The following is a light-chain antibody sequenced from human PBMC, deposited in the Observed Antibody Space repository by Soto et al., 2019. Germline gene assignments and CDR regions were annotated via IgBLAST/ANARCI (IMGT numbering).Light chain of an antibody. V-gene: IGKV1-16*01. CDR1: QGIKNY. J-gene: IGKJ2*01. CDR3: QQYYTFPYA. CDR2: AAS. Sequence: DIQMTQSPSPLSASVGETVAITCRASQGIKNYLAWFQQEPGPAPKSLIYAASTLQSDVPSRFSCSGYGTDFTLTIRGLQPEDLAPYFCQQYYTFPYAFGPGTKLDI.